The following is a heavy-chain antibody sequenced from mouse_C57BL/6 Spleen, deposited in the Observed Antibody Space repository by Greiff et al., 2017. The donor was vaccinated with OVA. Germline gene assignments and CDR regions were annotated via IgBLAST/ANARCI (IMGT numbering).Heavy chain of an antibody. D-gene: IGHD1-1*01. V-gene: IGHV1-82*01. CDR3: ARERITTVQDYFDY. J-gene: IGHJ2*01. CDR1: GYAFSSSW. Sequence: LEESGPELVKPGASVKISCKASGYAFSSSWMNWVKQRPGKGLEWIGRIYPGDGDTNYNGKFKGKATLTADKSSSTAYMQLSSLTSEDSAVYFCARERITTVQDYFDYWGQGTTLTVSS. CDR2: IYPGDGDT.